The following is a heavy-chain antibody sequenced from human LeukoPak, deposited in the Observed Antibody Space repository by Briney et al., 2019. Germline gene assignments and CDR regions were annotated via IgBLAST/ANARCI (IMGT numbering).Heavy chain of an antibody. CDR2: ISYDGRNK. V-gene: IGHV3-30*04. CDR3: ARGGPNGLFPYPFDF. J-gene: IGHJ4*02. D-gene: IGHD3-22*01. Sequence: GGSLRLSCAASGFTFRSYGIHWVRQAPGKGLEWVTIISYDGRNKYYADSVKGRFTISRDNSKNTLYLQMNSLRAEDTAIYYRARGGPNGLFPYPFDFWGQGTRVIVSA. CDR1: GFTFRSYG.